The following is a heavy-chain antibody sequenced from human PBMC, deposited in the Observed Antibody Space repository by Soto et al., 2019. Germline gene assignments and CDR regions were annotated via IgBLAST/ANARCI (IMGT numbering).Heavy chain of an antibody. CDR1: GFTFSSYG. CDR3: ARVDFWSGRGPYYYYYGMDV. J-gene: IGHJ6*02. Sequence: GGSLRLSCAASGFTFSSYGMHWVRQAPGKGLEWVAVIWYDGSNKYYADSVKGRFTISRDNSKNKLYLQMNSLRAEDTAVYYCARVDFWSGRGPYYYYYGMDVWGQGTTVTVSS. V-gene: IGHV3-33*01. CDR2: IWYDGSNK. D-gene: IGHD3-3*01.